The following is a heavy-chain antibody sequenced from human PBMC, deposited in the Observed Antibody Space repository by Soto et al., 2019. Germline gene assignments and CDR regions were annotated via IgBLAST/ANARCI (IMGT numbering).Heavy chain of an antibody. CDR2: INPYNANT. Sequence: GASVKVSCKASGYTFTSYGISWVRQAPGQGLEWMGWINPYNANTNYAQKLQGRVTMTTDTSTSTAYMEVRTLRSDDTAVYYCARDHAIVGVTTTGYWGQGTLVTVSS. V-gene: IGHV1-18*01. J-gene: IGHJ4*02. CDR3: ARDHAIVGVTTTGY. D-gene: IGHD1-26*01. CDR1: GYTFTSYG.